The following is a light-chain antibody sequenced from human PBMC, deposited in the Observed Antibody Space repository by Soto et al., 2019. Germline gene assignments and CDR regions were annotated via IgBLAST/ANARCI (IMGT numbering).Light chain of an antibody. Sequence: QSVPTQPPSASGTPGQRVTISCSGSSSNIGSNYVYWYQQLPGTAPKLLIYRNNQRPSGVPDRFSGSKSGTSASLAISGLRSEDEADYYCAAWDDSLSAHYVFGTGTKLTVL. J-gene: IGLJ1*01. CDR3: AAWDDSLSAHYV. CDR1: SSNIGSNY. CDR2: RNN. V-gene: IGLV1-47*01.